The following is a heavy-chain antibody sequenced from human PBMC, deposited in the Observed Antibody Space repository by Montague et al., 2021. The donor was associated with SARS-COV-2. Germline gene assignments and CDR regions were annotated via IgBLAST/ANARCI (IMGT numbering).Heavy chain of an antibody. Sequence: SLRLSCAASGFSFSIYAMSWVRQAPGKGLAWVSAITNGGGSTYYSDSVKGRFTISRDNSKNTLYLQMDNLRVEDTAVFYCSAAYCAGDNCYSSAFDYWGQGTLVTVSS. J-gene: IGHJ4*02. V-gene: IGHV3-23*01. CDR2: ITNGGGST. CDR1: GFSFSIYA. CDR3: SAAYCAGDNCYSSAFDY. D-gene: IGHD2-21*02.